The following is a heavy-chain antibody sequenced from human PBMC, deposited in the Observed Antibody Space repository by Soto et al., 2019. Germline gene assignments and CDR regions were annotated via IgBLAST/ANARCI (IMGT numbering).Heavy chain of an antibody. V-gene: IGHV3-53*01. CDR1: GFTVSSNY. CDR2: IYSGGST. D-gene: IGHD3-10*01. Sequence: GGSLRLSCAASGFTVSSNYMSWVRQAPGKGLEWVSVIYSGGSTYYADSVKGRFTISRDKSKNTLYLQMNSLRAEDTAVYYCARDRPGRFGDYGMDVWGQWTTVTVSS. J-gene: IGHJ6*02. CDR3: ARDRPGRFGDYGMDV.